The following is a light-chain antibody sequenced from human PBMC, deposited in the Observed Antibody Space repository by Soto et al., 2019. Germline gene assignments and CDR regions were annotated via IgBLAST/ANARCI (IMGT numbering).Light chain of an antibody. V-gene: IGLV2-8*01. CDR1: SSDVGGYNY. J-gene: IGLJ3*02. Sequence: QSALTQPPSASGSPGQSVAISCTGTSSDVGGYNYVSWYQHHPGKAPKLMIYEVSRRPSGVSDRFSGSKSGNTASLTVSGRPAEDEADYYCSSYSGSSNWVFGGGTKLTVL. CDR2: EVS. CDR3: SSYSGSSNWV.